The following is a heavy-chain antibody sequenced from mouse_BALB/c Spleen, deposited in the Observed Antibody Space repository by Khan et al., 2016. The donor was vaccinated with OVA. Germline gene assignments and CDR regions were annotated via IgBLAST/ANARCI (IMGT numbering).Heavy chain of an antibody. J-gene: IGHJ3*01. CDR2: IDPSTDYT. V-gene: IGHV1-7*01. Sequence: VKLMESGAELAKHGASVKMSCKASGYTFTAYWVHWVKQRPGQGLEWIGYIDPSTDYTEYNQRFKDKATLTTDKSSSTAYMHLSRLASEDSAVYYVARRGLYGIFAYWCHGTLVTVSA. CDR3: ARRGLYGIFAY. D-gene: IGHD2-1*01. CDR1: GYTFTAYW.